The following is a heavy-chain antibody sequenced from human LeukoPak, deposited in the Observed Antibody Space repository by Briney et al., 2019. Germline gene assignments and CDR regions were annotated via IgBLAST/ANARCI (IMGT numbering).Heavy chain of an antibody. J-gene: IGHJ6*04. V-gene: IGHV3-48*03. Sequence: GGSLRLSCAASGFTFSSYEMNWVRQAPGKGLEWVSYISSSGSTIYYADSVEGRFTISRDNAKNSLYLQMNSLRAEDTAVYYCARLNIVATIRYYYYYGMDVWGKGTTVTVSS. CDR2: ISSSGSTI. CDR1: GFTFSSYE. D-gene: IGHD5-12*01. CDR3: ARLNIVATIRYYYYYGMDV.